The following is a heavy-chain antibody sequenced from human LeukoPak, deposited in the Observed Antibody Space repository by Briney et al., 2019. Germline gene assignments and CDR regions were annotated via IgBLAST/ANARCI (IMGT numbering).Heavy chain of an antibody. V-gene: IGHV4-59*08. CDR3: ARRRRSSWAFDY. D-gene: IGHD6-13*01. J-gene: IGHJ4*02. CDR1: GGSISSYY. Sequence: PSETLSLTCTVSGGSISSYYWSWIRQPPGKRLEWIGYIYYSGSTNYNPSLKSRVTISVDTSKNQFSLKLSSVTAADTAVYYCARRRRSSWAFDYWGQGTLVTVSS. CDR2: IYYSGST.